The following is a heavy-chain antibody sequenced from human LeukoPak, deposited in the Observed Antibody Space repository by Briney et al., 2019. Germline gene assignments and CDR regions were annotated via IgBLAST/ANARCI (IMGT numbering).Heavy chain of an antibody. Sequence: GGSLRLSCAASGFTFSSYSMNWVRQAPGKGLEWVSSISSSSSYIYYADSVKGRFTISRDNAKNSLYLQMNSLRAEDTAVYYCARVWSGYYYYYMDVWGKGTTVTVSS. CDR3: ARVWSGYYYYYMDV. CDR1: GFTFSSYS. V-gene: IGHV3-21*04. CDR2: ISSSSSYI. J-gene: IGHJ6*03. D-gene: IGHD3-3*01.